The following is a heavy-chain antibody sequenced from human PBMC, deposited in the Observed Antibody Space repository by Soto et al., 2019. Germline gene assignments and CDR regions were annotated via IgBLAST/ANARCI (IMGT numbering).Heavy chain of an antibody. CDR2: ISGYNGDT. J-gene: IGHJ6*02. CDR1: GYTFTSYG. D-gene: IGHD2-8*01. V-gene: IGHV1-18*01. CDR3: AKNGQPPYYYYGLDV. Sequence: ASVRGSCKASGYTFTSYGISWVRQAPGQGLEWMGWISGYNGDTNYAQKFQGRVSMTIDTSTTTAYMELRSLTSDDTAVYYCAKNGQPPYYYYGLDVWGQGTKVTVSS.